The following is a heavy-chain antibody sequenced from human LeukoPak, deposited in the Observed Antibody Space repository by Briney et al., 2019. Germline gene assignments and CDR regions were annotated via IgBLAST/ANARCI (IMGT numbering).Heavy chain of an antibody. D-gene: IGHD3-10*01. Sequence: PSETLSLTCAVYGGSFSGYYWSWIRQPPGKGLEWIGEINHSGSTNYNPSFKSRVTISVDTSKNQFSLKLSSVTAADTAVYYCARGSGVTYFDYWGQGTLVTVSS. CDR1: GGSFSGYY. J-gene: IGHJ4*02. CDR3: ARGSGVTYFDY. CDR2: INHSGST. V-gene: IGHV4-34*01.